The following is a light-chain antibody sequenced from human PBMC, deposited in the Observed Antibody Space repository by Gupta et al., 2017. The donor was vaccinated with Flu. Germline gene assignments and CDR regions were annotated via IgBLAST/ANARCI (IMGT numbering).Light chain of an antibody. CDR3: CSDAGSDSGV. J-gene: IGLJ2*01. CDR1: TSDVGGYNF. V-gene: IGLV2-11*01. Sequence: VTISSTGTTSDVGGYNFVSCYQPHPAKAHNLIVCDVNKRPAGVPVRFSVSKSGNTASLTISGLQEEEAADYYCCSDAGSDSGVFGGGTKLTVL. CDR2: DVN.